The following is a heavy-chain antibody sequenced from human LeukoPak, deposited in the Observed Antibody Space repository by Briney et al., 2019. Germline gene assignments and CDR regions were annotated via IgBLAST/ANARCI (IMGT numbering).Heavy chain of an antibody. Sequence: PSETLSLTCTVSGGSISSYYWSWIRQPPGKGLEWIGYIYYSGSTNYNPSLKSRVTISVDTSKNQFSLKLSSVTAADTAVYYCARIDYGDYLRIDPWGQGTLVTVSS. V-gene: IGHV4-59*12. CDR1: GGSISSYY. CDR2: IYYSGST. J-gene: IGHJ5*02. CDR3: ARIDYGDYLRIDP. D-gene: IGHD4-17*01.